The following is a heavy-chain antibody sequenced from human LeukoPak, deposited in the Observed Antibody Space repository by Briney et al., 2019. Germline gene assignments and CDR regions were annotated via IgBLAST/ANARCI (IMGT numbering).Heavy chain of an antibody. J-gene: IGHJ3*02. CDR1: GFTVSSNY. D-gene: IGHD5-12*01. V-gene: IGHV3-66*01. CDR3: ARGPYSGYDGGDAFDI. Sequence: PGGSLRLSCGASGFTVSSNYMSWVRQAPGKGLEWVSVIYSGGSTYYADSVKGRFTISRDNSKNTLYLQMNSLRAEDTAVYYCARGPYSGYDGGDAFDIWGQGTMVTVSS. CDR2: IYSGGST.